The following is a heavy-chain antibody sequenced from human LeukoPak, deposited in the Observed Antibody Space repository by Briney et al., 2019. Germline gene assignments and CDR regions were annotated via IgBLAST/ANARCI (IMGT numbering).Heavy chain of an antibody. Sequence: PGGSLRLSCAASGFTFSSYAMHWVRQAPGKGLGGVEVISYDGSNKYYADSVKGRFTISRDNSKNTLYLQMNSLRAEDTAVYYCAKVPGYSSSWFLFDYWGQGTLVTVSS. J-gene: IGHJ4*02. D-gene: IGHD6-13*01. V-gene: IGHV3-30-3*01. CDR3: AKVPGYSSSWFLFDY. CDR2: ISYDGSNK. CDR1: GFTFSSYA.